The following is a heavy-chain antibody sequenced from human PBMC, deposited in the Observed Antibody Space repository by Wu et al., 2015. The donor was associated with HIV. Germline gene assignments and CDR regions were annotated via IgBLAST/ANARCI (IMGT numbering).Heavy chain of an antibody. D-gene: IGHD5-12*01. Sequence: QVQLVQSGAEMKKPGASVKVSCKASGYTFTSYGISWVRQAPGQGLEWMGWISAYNGNTNYAQKLQGRVTMTTDTSTSTAYMELRSLRSDDTAVYYCARGKSGYSGYGCGGDCLLPDYWGQGTLVTVSS. CDR1: GYTFTSYG. CDR2: ISAYNGNT. CDR3: ARGKSGYSGYGCGGDCLLPDY. J-gene: IGHJ4*02. V-gene: IGHV1-18*01.